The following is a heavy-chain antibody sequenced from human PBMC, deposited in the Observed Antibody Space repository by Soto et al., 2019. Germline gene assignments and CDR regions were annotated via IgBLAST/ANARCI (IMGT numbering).Heavy chain of an antibody. Sequence: QVQLVESGGGVVQPGRSLRLSCAASGFTFSSYGMHWVRQAPGKGREWVAVISYDGSNKYYADSVKGRFTISRDNSKNTLYLQMNSLRAEDTAVYYCAKESASVERYYFDYWGQGTLVTVSS. J-gene: IGHJ4*02. V-gene: IGHV3-30*18. D-gene: IGHD6-13*01. CDR2: ISYDGSNK. CDR1: GFTFSSYG. CDR3: AKESASVERYYFDY.